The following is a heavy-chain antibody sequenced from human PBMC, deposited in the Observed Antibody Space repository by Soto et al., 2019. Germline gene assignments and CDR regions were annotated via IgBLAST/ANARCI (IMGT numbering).Heavy chain of an antibody. CDR3: SIGIDAYKGGRT. Sequence: QVQLHQWGAGLLKPSETLSLTCAVFDESLSDYYYTWTRQPPGKGLESIGEIHPSGSTHYNPSLTTRVTHTQDTSKKHFSLTLLSVTAADTAVYYCSIGIDAYKGGRTWGQGTLVTVSS. D-gene: IGHD1-1*01. J-gene: IGHJ5*02. CDR1: DESLSDYY. V-gene: IGHV4-34*01. CDR2: IHPSGST.